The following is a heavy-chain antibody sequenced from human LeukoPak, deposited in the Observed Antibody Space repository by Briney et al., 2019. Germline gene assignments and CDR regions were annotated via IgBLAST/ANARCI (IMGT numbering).Heavy chain of an antibody. D-gene: IGHD2-2*01. V-gene: IGHV1-24*01. Sequence: ASVKVSCKVSGYTLTELSMHWVRQAPGKRLEWMGGFHPEDGETDYAQKFQGRVTMTEDTSTDTAYMQLSSLRSEDTAVYYCVTGKIYCSTTSCSDDYWGQGTLVTVSS. CDR3: VTGKIYCSTTSCSDDY. J-gene: IGHJ4*02. CDR2: FHPEDGET. CDR1: GYTLTELS.